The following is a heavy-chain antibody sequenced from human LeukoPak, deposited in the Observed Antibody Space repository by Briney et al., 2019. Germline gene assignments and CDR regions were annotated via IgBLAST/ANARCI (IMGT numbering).Heavy chain of an antibody. V-gene: IGHV3-7*05. Sequence: SGGSLRLSCAASGFTFSAYWMSWVRQAPGKGLERVANIKEDGSEKYSVDSVKGRFTISRDNSKNSLYLQMNSLRAEDTAVYYCARDQVLNFWGQGTLVTVSS. D-gene: IGHD1-20*01. CDR3: ARDQVLNF. CDR1: GFTFSAYW. CDR2: IKEDGSEK. J-gene: IGHJ4*02.